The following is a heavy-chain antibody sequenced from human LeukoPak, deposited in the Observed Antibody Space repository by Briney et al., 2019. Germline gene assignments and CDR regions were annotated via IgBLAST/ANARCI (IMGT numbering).Heavy chain of an antibody. D-gene: IGHD2-21*01. CDR2: ISSSSSII. CDR1: GFTFSSHN. CDR3: ARDYLGVDN. V-gene: IGHV3-48*04. J-gene: IGHJ4*02. Sequence: GGSLRLSCAASGFTFSSHNMNWVRQAPGKGLEWISYISSSSSIIHYADSVKGRFTISRDNAKNSLYLQMNSLGAEDTAVYFCARDYLGVDNWGQGTLVTVSS.